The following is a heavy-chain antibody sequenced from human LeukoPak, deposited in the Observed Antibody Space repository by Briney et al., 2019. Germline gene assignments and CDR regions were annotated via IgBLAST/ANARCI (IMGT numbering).Heavy chain of an antibody. CDR3: ARSGIAAAGIYYGMDV. V-gene: IGHV3-48*03. CDR2: ISSSGSTI. D-gene: IGHD6-13*01. J-gene: IGHJ6*02. Sequence: GRSLRLSCAASGFTFSSYEMNWVRQAPGKGLEWVSYISSSGSTIYYADSVKGRFTISRDNAKNSLYLQMNSLRAEDTAVYYCARSGIAAAGIYYGMDVWGQGTTVTVSS. CDR1: GFTFSSYE.